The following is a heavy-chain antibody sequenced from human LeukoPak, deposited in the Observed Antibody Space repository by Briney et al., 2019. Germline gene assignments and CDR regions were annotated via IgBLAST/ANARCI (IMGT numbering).Heavy chain of an antibody. CDR2: IKQDGSEK. D-gene: IGHD3-22*01. V-gene: IGHV3-7*01. CDR1: GFTFSSYW. J-gene: IGHJ5*02. Sequence: GGSLRLSCAASGFTFSSYWMSWVRQAPGKGLEWVANIKQDGSEKYYVDSVKGRFTISRDNAKNTLYMQMNSLRDEDTAVYYCTRVTDYYNKTIDLWGQGTLVSVSS. CDR3: TRVTDYYNKTIDL.